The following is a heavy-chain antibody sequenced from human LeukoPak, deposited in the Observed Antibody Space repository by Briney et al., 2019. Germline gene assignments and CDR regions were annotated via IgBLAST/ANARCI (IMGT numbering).Heavy chain of an antibody. Sequence: SETLSLTCVVSGYSISNDYYWGLIRQPPRKGLEWVGNIYHSGGSYYNPSLKSRVTILVDTSKNQFSLKLSSVTAADTAVYYCAKAGTTGIHHWFDPWGQGNLVTVSS. CDR1: GYSISNDYY. D-gene: IGHD1-1*01. CDR3: AKAGTTGIHHWFDP. V-gene: IGHV4-38-2*01. J-gene: IGHJ5*02. CDR2: IYHSGGS.